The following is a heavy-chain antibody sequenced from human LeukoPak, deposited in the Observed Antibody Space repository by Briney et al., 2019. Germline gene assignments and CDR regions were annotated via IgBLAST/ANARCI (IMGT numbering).Heavy chain of an antibody. D-gene: IGHD3-10*01. CDR3: AKDHGSGLNGMDV. J-gene: IGHJ6*02. CDR1: GFTFSSYG. V-gene: IGHV3-30*18. CDR2: ISYDGSNK. Sequence: GGSLRPSCAASGFTFSSYGMHWVRQAPGKGLEWVAVISYDGSNKYYADSVKGRFTISRDNSKNTLYLQMNSLRAEDTAVYYCAKDHGSGLNGMDVWGQGTTVTVSS.